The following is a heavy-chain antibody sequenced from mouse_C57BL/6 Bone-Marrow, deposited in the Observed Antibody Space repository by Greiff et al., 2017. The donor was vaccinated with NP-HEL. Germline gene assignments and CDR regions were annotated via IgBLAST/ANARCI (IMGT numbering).Heavy chain of an antibody. V-gene: IGHV1-81*01. J-gene: IGHJ4*01. CDR2: IYPRSGNT. CDR3: ARGYYGSSPLYYAMDY. CDR1: GYTFTSYG. Sequence: QVQLQQSGAELARPGASVKLSCKASGYTFTSYGISWVKQRTGQGLEWIGEIYPRSGNTYYNEKFKGKATLTADKSSSTAYMELRSLTSEDSAVYFCARGYYGSSPLYYAMDYWGQGTSVTVSS. D-gene: IGHD1-1*01.